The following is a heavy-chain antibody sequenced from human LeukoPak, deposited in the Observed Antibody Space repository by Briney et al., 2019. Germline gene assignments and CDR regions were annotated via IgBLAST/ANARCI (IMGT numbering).Heavy chain of an antibody. J-gene: IGHJ5*02. V-gene: IGHV6-1*01. CDR3: ARDIGAYYGSGRNGFDP. CDR1: GDSVSSNSAA. CDR2: TYYRTKRYN. D-gene: IGHD3-10*01. Sequence: SQTLSLTCAISGDSVSSNSAAWNWIRQSPSRGLEWLGSTYYRTKRYNDYAVSVKSRITINPDTSRNQFSLQLNSVTPEDTSVYYRARDIGAYYGSGRNGFDPWGQGILVTVSS.